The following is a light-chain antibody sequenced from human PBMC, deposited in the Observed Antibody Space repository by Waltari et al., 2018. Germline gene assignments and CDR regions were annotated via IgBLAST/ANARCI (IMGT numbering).Light chain of an antibody. CDR3: QHREA. CDR2: WAS. J-gene: IGKJ1*01. CDR1: QSVLYSSNNKNY. V-gene: IGKV4-1*01. Sequence: DIVMTQSPDSLAVSLGERATINCKSSQSVLYSSNNKNYLAWYQQKPGQPPKLLIYWASTRESGVPDRFSGSGSGTDFTLTICSLQAEDVAVYYCQHREAFGQGTKVEIK.